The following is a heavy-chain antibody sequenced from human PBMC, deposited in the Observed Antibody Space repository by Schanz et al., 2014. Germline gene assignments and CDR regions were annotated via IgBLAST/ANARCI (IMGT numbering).Heavy chain of an antibody. CDR1: GFNFSSYS. J-gene: IGHJ6*02. CDR3: ARDFLLEQLGYSHYYYAMDV. V-gene: IGHV3-21*01. Sequence: EVKMVESGGGLVKPGGSLRLSCAASGFNFSSYSLNWVRQAPGKGLEWVSSISYGTSYIYYADSVKGRFTISRDNAKNSLFLQMNSLRAEDAAVYYCARDFLLEQLGYSHYYYAMDVWGQGTTVTVSS. CDR2: ISYGTSYI. D-gene: IGHD2-15*01.